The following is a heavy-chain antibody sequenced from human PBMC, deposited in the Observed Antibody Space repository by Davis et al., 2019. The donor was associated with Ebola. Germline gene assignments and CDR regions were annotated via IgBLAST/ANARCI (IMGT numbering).Heavy chain of an antibody. CDR3: AHSAYFDFWSGTYFFDY. Sequence: SAPTLVNPTQTLTLTCTFSGFSLRTSGVGVGWIRQPPGKALEWLSLIYWDDGKRYNASLRSRLTITKDTSKNQVVLTVTNMDPGDIATYYCAHSAYFDFWSGTYFFDYWGRGTLVTVSS. J-gene: IGHJ4*02. V-gene: IGHV2-5*02. CDR2: IYWDDGK. D-gene: IGHD3-3*01. CDR1: GFSLRTSGVG.